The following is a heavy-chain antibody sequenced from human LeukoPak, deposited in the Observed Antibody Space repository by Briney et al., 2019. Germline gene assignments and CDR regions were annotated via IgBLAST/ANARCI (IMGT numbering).Heavy chain of an antibody. D-gene: IGHD1-26*01. CDR1: GASVSSASY. Sequence: SETLSLTCTVSGASVSSASYRTWIRQPPGKGVEWIAHIYNGVNTNYNPSLESRVTISVDTSKNQFSLRLNSVTAADTAVYYCARSRAFNSGAFDPWGQGSLVTVSS. V-gene: IGHV4-61*01. J-gene: IGHJ5*02. CDR3: ARSRAFNSGAFDP. CDR2: IYNGVNT.